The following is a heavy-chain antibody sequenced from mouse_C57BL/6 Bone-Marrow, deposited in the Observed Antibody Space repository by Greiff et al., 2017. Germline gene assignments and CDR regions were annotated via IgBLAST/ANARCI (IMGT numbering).Heavy chain of an antibody. V-gene: IGHV1-62-2*01. CDR2: FYPGSGSI. J-gene: IGHJ4*01. Sequence: VQLQQSGAELVKPGASVKLSCKASGYTFTEYTIHWVKQRSGQGLEWIGWFYPGSGSIKYNEKFKDKATLTADKSSSTVYMERSRLTSEDSAVYFCARHEEGLRLRGYAMDYWGQGTSVTVSS. CDR1: GYTFTEYT. D-gene: IGHD3-2*02. CDR3: ARHEEGLRLRGYAMDY.